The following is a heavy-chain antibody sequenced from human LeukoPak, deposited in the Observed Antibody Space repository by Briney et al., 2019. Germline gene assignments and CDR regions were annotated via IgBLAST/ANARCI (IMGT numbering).Heavy chain of an antibody. V-gene: IGHV1-58*02. CDR3: AADYYGSGYYYYYMDV. CDR2: IVVGSGNT. CDR1: GFTFTSSA. J-gene: IGHJ6*03. Sequence: SVKVSCKASGFTFTSSAMQWVRQARGQRLEWIGWIVVGSGNTNYARKFQERVTITRDMSTSTAYMEVSSLRSEDTAVYYCAADYYGSGYYYYYMDVWGKGTTVTVSS. D-gene: IGHD3-10*01.